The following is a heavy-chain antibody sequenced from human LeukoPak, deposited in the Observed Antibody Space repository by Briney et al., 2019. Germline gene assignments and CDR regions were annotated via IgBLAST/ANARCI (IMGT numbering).Heavy chain of an antibody. CDR1: GGSISSYY. D-gene: IGHD3-10*01. J-gene: IGHJ4*02. Sequence: SETLSLTCTVTGGSISSYYWSWIRQPPGKGLEWIGYIYYSGSTNYNPSLKSRVTISVDTSKNQFSLKLSSVTAADTAVYYCARGSYGSGSYFDYWGQGTLVTVSS. CDR3: ARGSYGSGSYFDY. CDR2: IYYSGST. V-gene: IGHV4-59*01.